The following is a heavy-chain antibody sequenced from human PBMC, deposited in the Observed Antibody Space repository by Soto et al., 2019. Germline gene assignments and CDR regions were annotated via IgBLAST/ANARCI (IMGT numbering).Heavy chain of an antibody. CDR3: ARRRSGDLDY. V-gene: IGHV4-30-4*08. J-gene: IGHJ4*02. D-gene: IGHD2-15*01. CDR2: IYYNQRT. CDR1: GGSIDSGGFY. Sequence: QVQLQESGPGLVKPSQTLSLTCTVSGGSIDSGGFYWNWIRQLPGKGLEWVGYIYYNQRTDFNQSRKNRVTMSEDTSKNQFSLKLSSATAADTAVYYCARRRSGDLDYWGQGTLGTVSS.